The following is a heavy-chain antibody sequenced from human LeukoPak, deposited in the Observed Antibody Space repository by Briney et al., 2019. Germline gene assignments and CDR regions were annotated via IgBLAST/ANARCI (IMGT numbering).Heavy chain of an antibody. CDR2: IWYDESKK. CDR1: GYTFSSYG. Sequence: GRSLRLSCVASGYTFSSYGMHWVRQAPGKGLQWVAVIWYDESKKYYTDSVKGRFTISRDNAKNSLYLQMNSLRAEDTAVYYCARDPYYYDSSGYYYSYWGQGTLVTVSS. J-gene: IGHJ4*02. D-gene: IGHD3-22*01. V-gene: IGHV3-33*01. CDR3: ARDPYYYDSSGYYYSY.